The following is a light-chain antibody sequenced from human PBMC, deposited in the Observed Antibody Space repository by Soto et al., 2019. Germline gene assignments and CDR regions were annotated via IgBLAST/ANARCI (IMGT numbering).Light chain of an antibody. CDR2: GAS. CDR3: QQYGSSPST. CDR1: QSVSSSY. Sequence: EIVLTQSPGTLSLSPGEGATLSCRASQSVSSSYLAWYQQSPGQAPRLLIYGASTRATDIPDRFSGSGSGTDFTLTIGRLEPEDFAVYYCQQYGSSPSTFGLGTRLEIK. V-gene: IGKV3-20*01. J-gene: IGKJ5*01.